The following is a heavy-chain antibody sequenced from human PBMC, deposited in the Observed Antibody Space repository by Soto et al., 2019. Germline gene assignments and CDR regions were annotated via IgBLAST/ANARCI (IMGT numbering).Heavy chain of an antibody. CDR2: IIPIFGTA. Sequence: SVKVSCKASGGTFSSYAISWVRQAPGQGLEWMGGIIPIFGTANYAQKFQGRVTITADESTSTAYMELSSLRSEDTAVYYCARGGSGYAFGVTLDYYYGMDVWGQGATVTVSS. J-gene: IGHJ6*02. D-gene: IGHD5-12*01. CDR3: ARGGSGYAFGVTLDYYYGMDV. V-gene: IGHV1-69*13. CDR1: GGTFSSYA.